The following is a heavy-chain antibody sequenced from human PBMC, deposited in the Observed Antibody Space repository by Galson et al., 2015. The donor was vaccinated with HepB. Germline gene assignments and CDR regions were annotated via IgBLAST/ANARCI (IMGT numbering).Heavy chain of an antibody. CDR3: ARHQYYYDSSGYYF. Sequence: SVKASCKASGGTFSSYAISWVRQAPGQGLEWMGGIIPIFGTANYAQKFQGRVTITADESTSTAYMELSSLRSEDTAVYYCARHQYYYDSSGYYFWGQGTMVTVSS. CDR1: GGTFSSYA. CDR2: IIPIFGTA. V-gene: IGHV1-69*13. D-gene: IGHD3-22*01. J-gene: IGHJ3*01.